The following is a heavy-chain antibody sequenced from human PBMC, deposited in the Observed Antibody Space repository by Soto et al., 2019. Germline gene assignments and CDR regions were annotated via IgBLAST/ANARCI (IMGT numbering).Heavy chain of an antibody. J-gene: IGHJ5*02. D-gene: IGHD3-3*02. CDR3: ARDESAFDLIWWFDP. Sequence: ASVKVSCKASTYTFTNYDINWFRQATGQGLEWMGWMNPTNGNTGYARRLQGRLTLTTDTSTNTVYMELSSLRSDDTAIYYCARDESAFDLIWWFDPWGPGTLVTAPQ. CDR1: TYTFTNYD. V-gene: IGHV1-8*01. CDR2: MNPTNGNT.